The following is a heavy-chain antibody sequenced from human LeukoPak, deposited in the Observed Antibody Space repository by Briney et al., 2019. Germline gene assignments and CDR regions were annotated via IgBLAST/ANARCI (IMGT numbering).Heavy chain of an antibody. CDR2: IYYSGST. CDR1: GGSISSSSYY. Sequence: SETLSLTCTVSGGSISSSSYYWGWIRQPPGKGLEWIGSIYYSGSTYYNPSLKSRVTISVDTSKNQFSLKLSSVTAADTAVYYCARDYGSGSYVNWFDPWGQGTLVTVSS. V-gene: IGHV4-39*07. D-gene: IGHD3-10*01. J-gene: IGHJ5*02. CDR3: ARDYGSGSYVNWFDP.